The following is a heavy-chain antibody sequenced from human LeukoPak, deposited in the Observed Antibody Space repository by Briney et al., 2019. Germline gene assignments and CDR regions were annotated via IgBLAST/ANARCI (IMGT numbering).Heavy chain of an antibody. CDR3: AKDPGYQVVYCFDY. CDR2: ISGSGGST. D-gene: IGHD2-2*01. CDR1: GFTFSSYS. Sequence: GGSLRLSCAASGFTFSSYSMSWVRQAPGKGLEWVSGISGSGGSTDYADSVKGRFTISRDNPKNTLYLQMNSLRVEDTAVYYCAKDPGYQVVYCFDYWGQGTLVTVSS. V-gene: IGHV3-23*01. J-gene: IGHJ4*02.